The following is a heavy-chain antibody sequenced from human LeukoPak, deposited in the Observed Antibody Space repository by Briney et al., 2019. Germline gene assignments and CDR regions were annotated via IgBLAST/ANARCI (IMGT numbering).Heavy chain of an antibody. Sequence: SVKVSCKASGGTFSSYAISWVRQAPGQGLEWMGGIIPIFGTAHYAQKFQGGVTITADESTSTAYMELSSLRSEDTAVYYCARGLPSSSWYLCDYWGQGTLVTVSS. V-gene: IGHV1-69*13. J-gene: IGHJ4*02. CDR3: ARGLPSSSWYLCDY. CDR2: IIPIFGTA. D-gene: IGHD6-13*01. CDR1: GGTFSSYA.